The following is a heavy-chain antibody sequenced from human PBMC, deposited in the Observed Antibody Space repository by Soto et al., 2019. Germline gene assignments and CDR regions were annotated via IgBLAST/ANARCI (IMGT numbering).Heavy chain of an antibody. V-gene: IGHV5-10-1*01. J-gene: IGHJ6*02. CDR2: IDPSDSYT. CDR1: GYSFTSYW. D-gene: IGHD3-22*01. CDR3: ARPHSPHYYDSSGYYYAPGRYYYYGMDV. Sequence: PGESLKISCKGSGYSFTSYWISWVRQMPGKGLEWMGRIDPSDSYTNYSPSFQGHVTISADKSIGTAYLQWSSLKASDTAMYYCARPHSPHYYDSSGYYYAPGRYYYYGMDVWGQGTTVTVSS.